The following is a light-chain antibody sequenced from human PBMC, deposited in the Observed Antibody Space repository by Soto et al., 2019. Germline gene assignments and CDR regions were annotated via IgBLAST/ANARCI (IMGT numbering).Light chain of an antibody. CDR1: QKLLDSNGFLY. CDR3: MQALHTGYT. J-gene: IGKJ2*01. V-gene: IGKV2-28*01. CDR2: LGS. Sequence: EIVLSQSPISVPVTSVEPASVSCRFSQKLLDSNGFLYLDWYLQKPGQSPQLLTYLGSNRAIAVPDRFSGSGSGTDFTLKISRVEAEDVGVYFCMQALHTGYTFGPGTKVDIK.